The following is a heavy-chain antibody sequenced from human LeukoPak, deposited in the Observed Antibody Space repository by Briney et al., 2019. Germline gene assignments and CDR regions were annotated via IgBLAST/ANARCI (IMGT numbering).Heavy chain of an antibody. J-gene: IGHJ4*02. Sequence: SVKVSCKASGGTFSSYAISWVRQAPGQGLEWMGGIIPIFGTANYAQKFQGRVTITADESTSTAYMELSSLRSEDTAVYYCARGRNYCSSTSCYPYYFDYWGQGTLVTVSS. CDR1: GGTFSSYA. D-gene: IGHD2-2*01. CDR2: IIPIFGTA. V-gene: IGHV1-69*13. CDR3: ARGRNYCSSTSCYPYYFDY.